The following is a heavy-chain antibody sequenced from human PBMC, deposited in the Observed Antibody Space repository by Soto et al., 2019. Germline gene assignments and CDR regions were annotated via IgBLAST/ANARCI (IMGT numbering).Heavy chain of an antibody. V-gene: IGHV1-3*01. CDR3: ATSYSHYYYGMDV. CDR2: INAGKGNT. J-gene: IGHJ6*02. D-gene: IGHD6-13*01. CDR1: RYTFTSYA. Sequence: GASVKVSCKASRYTFTSYAMHWVRQAPGQRLEWMGWINAGKGNTKYSQKFQGRVTITRDTSASTAYMELSSLRYEDTAVYYCATSYSHYYYGMDVWGQGTPVTVSS.